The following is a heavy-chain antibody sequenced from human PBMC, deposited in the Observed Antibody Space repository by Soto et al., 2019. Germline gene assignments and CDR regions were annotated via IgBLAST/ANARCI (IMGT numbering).Heavy chain of an antibody. D-gene: IGHD3-16*01. Sequence: ESGGGGVQPGTSLRLSCVGSGFNFRRYVIHWVRQAPGKGLEWVALTSYDGSNNFYGDSVKGRFTIYRHNSRNTVELQMDSLRFEDTALYYCARWGTTGGLDVWGQGTLVSVSS. J-gene: IGHJ4*02. V-gene: IGHV3-33*05. CDR1: GFNFRRYV. CDR3: ARWGTTGGLDV. CDR2: TSYDGSNN.